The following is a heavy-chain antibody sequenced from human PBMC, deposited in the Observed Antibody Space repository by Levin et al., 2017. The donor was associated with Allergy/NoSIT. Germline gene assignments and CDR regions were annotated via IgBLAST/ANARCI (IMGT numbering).Heavy chain of an antibody. CDR2: MIPNTGET. J-gene: IGHJ6*02. CDR1: GYTFSSYG. D-gene: IGHD6-19*01. V-gene: IGHV1-8*01. Sequence: GESLKISCKASGYTFSSYGINWVRQATGQGLEWMGWMIPNTGETGYAQTFQGRVTMTRNTSISTAYMELSSLRSEDTAVYCCAKRGYSSGWYGMSMDVWGQGTTVTVSS. CDR3: AKRGYSSGWYGMSMDV.